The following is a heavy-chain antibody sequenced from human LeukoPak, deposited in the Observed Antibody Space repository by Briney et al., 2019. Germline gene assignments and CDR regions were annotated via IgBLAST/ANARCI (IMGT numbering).Heavy chain of an antibody. CDR2: IYYDERT. J-gene: IGHJ4*02. Sequence: SETLSLTCSVSGASISNTPYYWGWIRQPPGKGLEWIGSIYYDERTYYNPSLKSRVTISVDTSKIRFSLRLSSVTAADTAVYYCVRHHTRGLAVALIDCWGQGTLITVSS. D-gene: IGHD6-19*01. CDR1: GASISNTPYY. V-gene: IGHV4-39*01. CDR3: VRHHTRGLAVALIDC.